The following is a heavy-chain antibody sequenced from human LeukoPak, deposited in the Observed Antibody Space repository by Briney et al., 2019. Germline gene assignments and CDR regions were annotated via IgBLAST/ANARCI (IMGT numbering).Heavy chain of an antibody. CDR2: FFPGETP. CDR1: GYSISSGYY. CDR3: ASERNYYGSGASTSFDH. D-gene: IGHD3-10*01. V-gene: IGHV4-38-2*02. Sequence: PSETLSLTCNVSGYSISSGYYWGWIRQPPGKGLEWIGTFFPGETPSYNPSLKGRITISADTSKNQFSLKVNSVTAADTAVYYCASERNYYGSGASTSFDHWGQGTLVTVSS. J-gene: IGHJ4*02.